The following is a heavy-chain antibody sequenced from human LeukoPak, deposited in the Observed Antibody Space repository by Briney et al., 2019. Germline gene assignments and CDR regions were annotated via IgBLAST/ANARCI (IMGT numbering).Heavy chain of an antibody. D-gene: IGHD2-15*01. J-gene: IGHJ4*02. V-gene: IGHV3-23*01. Sequence: GGSLRLSCAASGFTLSSYAMSWVRQGPGKGLEWVSAISVGGNTYHADSVKGRFTISRDSSKNTLYLQMNSLRAEDAAVYYCAKAPVTTCSGAYCYPFDYWGQGTLVTVSS. CDR3: AKAPVTTCSGAYCYPFDY. CDR2: ISVGGNT. CDR1: GFTLSSYA.